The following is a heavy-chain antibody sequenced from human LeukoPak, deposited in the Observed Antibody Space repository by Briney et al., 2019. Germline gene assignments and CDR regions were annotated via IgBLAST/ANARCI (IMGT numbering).Heavy chain of an antibody. J-gene: IGHJ5*02. Sequence: ASVTVSCKASGYTFPRYGLSWVRQPAGRERAWMGWISAYNGNTNYAQKLQGRVTMTTDTSTSTAYMELRSLRSDDTAVDYCARDGTTVSKNWFDLWGEGTLVIVSS. V-gene: IGHV1-18*01. D-gene: IGHD4-11*01. CDR3: ARDGTTVSKNWFDL. CDR2: ISAYNGNT. CDR1: GYTFPRYG.